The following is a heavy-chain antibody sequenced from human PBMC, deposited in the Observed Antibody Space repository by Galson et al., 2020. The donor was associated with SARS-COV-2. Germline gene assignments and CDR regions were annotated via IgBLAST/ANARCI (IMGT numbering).Heavy chain of an antibody. J-gene: IGHJ3*02. CDR3: TSGYYYDSSGYSPPFDI. V-gene: IGHV3-74*01. CDR1: GFTFRSYW. Sequence: TGGSLRLSCAASGFTFRSYWMHWVRQAPGKGLVWVSRIKRDGSSTNYADFVRGRFTISRDNAKNTLYLQMNSLRAEDTAIYYCTSGYYYDSSGYSPPFDIWGQGIMVTVSS. D-gene: IGHD3-22*01. CDR2: IKRDGSST.